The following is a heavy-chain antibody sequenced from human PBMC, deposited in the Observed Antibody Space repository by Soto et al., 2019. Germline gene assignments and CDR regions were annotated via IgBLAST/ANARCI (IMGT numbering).Heavy chain of an antibody. CDR1: GVSFSGYY. V-gene: IGHV4-34*01. CDR3: ARGGLSITMIVVVAFEY. D-gene: IGHD3-22*01. Sequence: SETLSLTCAFYGVSFSGYYWSCIRQPPGKGLEWIGEINHSGSTNYNPSLKSRVTISVDTSKNQFSLKLSSVTAADTAVYYCARGGLSITMIVVVAFEYWGQGTLVIVS. J-gene: IGHJ4*02. CDR2: INHSGST.